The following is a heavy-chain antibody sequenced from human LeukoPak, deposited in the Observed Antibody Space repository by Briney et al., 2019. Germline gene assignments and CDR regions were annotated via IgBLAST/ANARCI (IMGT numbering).Heavy chain of an antibody. V-gene: IGHV4-59*01. CDR3: ARYVXXXYPXXEDY. Sequence: SETLSLTCTVSGGSISSYYWSWIRQPPGKGLEWIAYIYYSGSTNYNPSLKSRVTISVDTSKNQFSLKPSSVTAADTAVYYCARYVXXXYPXXEDYWGQGTLVTVSS. CDR1: GGSISSYY. CDR2: IYYSGST. J-gene: IGHJ4*02. D-gene: IGHD3-16*02.